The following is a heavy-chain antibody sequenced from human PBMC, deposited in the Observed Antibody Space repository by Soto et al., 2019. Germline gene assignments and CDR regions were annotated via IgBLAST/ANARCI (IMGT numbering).Heavy chain of an antibody. CDR3: ARGRCSSTSCYRHYYYYGMDV. CDR1: GGSFSGYY. Sequence: QVQLQQWGAGLLKPSETLSLTCAVYGGSFSGYYWSWIHQPPGKGLEWIGEINHSGSTNYNPSLKSRVTISVYTSKNQFSLKLSSVTAADTAVYDCARGRCSSTSCYRHYYYYGMDVCCQGTKVTVSS. D-gene: IGHD2-2*01. CDR2: INHSGST. J-gene: IGHJ6*02. V-gene: IGHV4-34*01.